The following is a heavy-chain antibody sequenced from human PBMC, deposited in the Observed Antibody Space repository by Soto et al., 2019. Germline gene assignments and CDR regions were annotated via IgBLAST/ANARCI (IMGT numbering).Heavy chain of an antibody. CDR2: ISGSGGST. D-gene: IGHD3-16*01. J-gene: IGHJ4*02. CDR1: GFTFSSYA. V-gene: IGHV3-23*01. CDR3: AKDLMGVELFDS. Sequence: SLRLSCAASGFTFSSYAMSWVRQAPGKGLEWVSAISGSGGSTYYADSVKGRFTISRDNSKNTLYLQMNSLRAEDTAVYYCAKDLMGVELFDSWGQGTLVTVSS.